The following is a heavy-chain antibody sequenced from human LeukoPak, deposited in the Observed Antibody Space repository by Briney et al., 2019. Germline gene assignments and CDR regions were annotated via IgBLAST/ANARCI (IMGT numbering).Heavy chain of an antibody. Sequence: ASVKVSCEASGYTFTGHYMHWVRQAPGQGLEWMGWINPNSGGTKYAQKFQGKVTMTRDTSISTAYMELSRLRSDDTAVYYCARDYDSSGYKFQHWGQGTLVTVSS. CDR3: ARDYDSSGYKFQH. CDR1: GYTFTGHY. D-gene: IGHD3-22*01. J-gene: IGHJ1*01. CDR2: INPNSGGT. V-gene: IGHV1-2*02.